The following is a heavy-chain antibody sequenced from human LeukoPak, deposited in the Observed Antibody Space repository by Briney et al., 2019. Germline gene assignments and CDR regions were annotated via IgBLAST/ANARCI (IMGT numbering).Heavy chain of an antibody. D-gene: IGHD3-9*01. CDR3: AKEYDRVHDAFDL. Sequence: GGSLRLSCTASGLTFSSNHGVGQAPGKGLGGVAVISYDGSKKYYADSVKGRFTISRDSSKNTLYLQMNSLRAEDTAVYYCAKEYDRVHDAFDLWGQGTMVTVSS. V-gene: IGHV3-30*18. CDR2: ISYDGSKK. J-gene: IGHJ3*01. CDR1: GLTFSSN.